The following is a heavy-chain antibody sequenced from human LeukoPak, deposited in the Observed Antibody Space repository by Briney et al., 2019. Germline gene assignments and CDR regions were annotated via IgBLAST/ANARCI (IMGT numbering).Heavy chain of an antibody. D-gene: IGHD5-18*01. CDR3: ARDPGGYSYGYYFDN. CDR2: IKQDGSEK. J-gene: IGHJ4*02. Sequence: GGSLRLSCAASGFTVSSNYMSWVRQAPGKGLEWVANIKQDGSEKYYVDSVKGRFTISRDNAKKSLYLQMSSLRAEDTAVYYCARDPGGYSYGYYFDNWGQGTTVTVSS. V-gene: IGHV3-7*05. CDR1: GFTVSSNY.